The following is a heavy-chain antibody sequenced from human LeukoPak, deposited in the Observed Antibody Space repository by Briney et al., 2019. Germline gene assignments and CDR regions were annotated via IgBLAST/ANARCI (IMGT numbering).Heavy chain of an antibody. CDR3: ACRSGSSGCFDP. D-gene: IGHD1-26*01. CDR1: DGSISSGDYY. CDR2: IYYSGST. J-gene: IGHJ5*02. Sequence: SETLSLTCTVSDGSISSGDYYWSWIRQPPGKGLEWIGYIYYSGSTYYNPSLKSRVTISVDTSKNQFSLKLSSVTAADTAVYYCACRSGSSGCFDPGGQGTLVTVSS. V-gene: IGHV4-30-4*08.